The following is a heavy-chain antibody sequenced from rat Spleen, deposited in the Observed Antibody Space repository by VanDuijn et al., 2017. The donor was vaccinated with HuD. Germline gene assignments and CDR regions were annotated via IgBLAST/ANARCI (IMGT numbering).Heavy chain of an antibody. CDR2: INSAGST. D-gene: IGHD1-11*01. CDR1: GYSITSNY. V-gene: IGHV3-3*01. CDR3: ARSGGYRPFDY. J-gene: IGHJ2*01. Sequence: EVQLQESGPGLVKPSQSLSLTCSVTGYSITSNYWGWIRKFPGNKLEWMGYINSAGSTNYNPSLKSRISITRDTSKNQFFLQVNSVTTEDTATYYCARSGGYRPFDYWGQGVMVTVSS.